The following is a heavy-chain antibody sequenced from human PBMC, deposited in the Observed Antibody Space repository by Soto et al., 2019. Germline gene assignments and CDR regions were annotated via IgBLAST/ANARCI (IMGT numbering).Heavy chain of an antibody. D-gene: IGHD1-26*01. CDR1: GFTFSSYW. J-gene: IGHJ4*02. V-gene: IGHV3-74*01. Sequence: HPGGSLRLSCAASGFTFSSYWMHWVRQAPGKGLVWVSRINSDGSSTSYADSVRGRFTISRDNAKNTLYLQMNSLRAEDTAVYYCARGGIVGQYFDYWGQGTLVTASS. CDR2: INSDGSST. CDR3: ARGGIVGQYFDY.